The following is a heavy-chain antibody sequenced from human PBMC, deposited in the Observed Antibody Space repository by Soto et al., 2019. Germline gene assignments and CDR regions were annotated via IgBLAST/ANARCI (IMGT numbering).Heavy chain of an antibody. D-gene: IGHD1-26*01. CDR3: AKDLGVGAPLDAFDI. Sequence: PGGSLRLSCAASGFTFSSYSMNWVRQAPGKGLEWVAVISYDGSNKYYADSVKGRFTISRDNSKNTLYLQMNSLRAEDTAVYYCAKDLGVGAPLDAFDIWGQGTMVTVSS. J-gene: IGHJ3*02. CDR1: GFTFSSYS. CDR2: ISYDGSNK. V-gene: IGHV3-30*18.